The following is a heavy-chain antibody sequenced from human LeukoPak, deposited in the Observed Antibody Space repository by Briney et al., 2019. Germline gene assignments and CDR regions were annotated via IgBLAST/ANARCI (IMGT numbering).Heavy chain of an antibody. D-gene: IGHD3-22*01. J-gene: IGHJ4*02. CDR2: IYPGDSDT. CDR3: ARGKYYYDSSGYHYYFDY. CDR1: GYSFTSYW. V-gene: IGHV5-51*01. Sequence: GESLKISCKGSGYSFTSYWIGWVRQMPGKGLEWMRIIYPGDSDTRYSPSFQGQVTISADKSISTAYLQWSSLKASDTAMYYCARGKYYYDSSGYHYYFDYWGQGTLVTVSS.